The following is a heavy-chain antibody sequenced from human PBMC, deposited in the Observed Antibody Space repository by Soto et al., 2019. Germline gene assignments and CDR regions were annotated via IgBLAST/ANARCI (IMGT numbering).Heavy chain of an antibody. J-gene: IGHJ4*02. V-gene: IGHV3-23*01. CDR1: GFTFSSYA. CDR3: AKDRTSWRTWGFDY. D-gene: IGHD6-13*01. Sequence: EVQLLESGGGFVQPGGSLRLSCAASGFTFSSYAMSWVRQAPGKGLEWVSAVSASGGTTYYADSVQGRFTISRDNSKNTLSLQMNSLRVEDTAIYYCAKDRTSWRTWGFDYWGQGTLVTVSS. CDR2: VSASGGTT.